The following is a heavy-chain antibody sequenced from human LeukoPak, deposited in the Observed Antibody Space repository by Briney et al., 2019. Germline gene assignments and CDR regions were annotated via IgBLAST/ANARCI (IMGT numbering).Heavy chain of an antibody. J-gene: IGHJ5*02. V-gene: IGHV4-59*01. CDR1: GGSISSYY. CDR2: IYYSGST. Sequence: PSETLSLTCTVSGGSISSYYWSWIRQPPGNGLGWIGYIYYSGSTNYNPSLKSRVTISVDTSKNQFSLELSSVTAADTAVYYCARGSTYYDYVWGSYRFHNWFDPWGQGTLVTVSS. CDR3: ARGSTYYDYVWGSYRFHNWFDP. D-gene: IGHD3-16*02.